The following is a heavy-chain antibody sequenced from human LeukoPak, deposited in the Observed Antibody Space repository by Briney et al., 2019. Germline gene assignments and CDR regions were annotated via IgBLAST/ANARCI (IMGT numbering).Heavy chain of an antibody. Sequence: GGSLRLSCAASGFTFHDHTMHWVRQAPGKSPEWVSLITWDGDVTHYADSVKGRFTISRDNSKNSLYLQMNSLRTEDTALYYCTKDPAYSSSWFGYFDYWGQGTLVTVSS. J-gene: IGHJ4*02. CDR1: GFTFHDHT. V-gene: IGHV3-43*01. D-gene: IGHD6-13*01. CDR3: TKDPAYSSSWFGYFDY. CDR2: ITWDGDVT.